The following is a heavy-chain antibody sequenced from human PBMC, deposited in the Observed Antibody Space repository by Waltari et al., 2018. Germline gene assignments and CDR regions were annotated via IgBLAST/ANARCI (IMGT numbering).Heavy chain of an antibody. CDR1: GFTFSNAW. V-gene: IGHV3-23*04. CDR2: ISGSGGST. CDR3: AKGPRVVAVAGIVEAAGY. Sequence: EVQLVESGGGLVKPGGSLRLSCAASGFTFSNAWMNWVRQAPGKGLEWVSAISGSGGSTYYADSVKGRFTISRDNSKNTLYLQMNSLRAEDTAVYYCAKGPRVVAVAGIVEAAGYWGQGTLVTVSS. D-gene: IGHD6-19*01. J-gene: IGHJ4*02.